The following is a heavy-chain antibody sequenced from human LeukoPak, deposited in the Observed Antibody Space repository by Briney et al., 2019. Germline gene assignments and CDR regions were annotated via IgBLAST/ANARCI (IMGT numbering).Heavy chain of an antibody. D-gene: IGHD1-26*01. CDR3: ARDSGSGNNDY. Sequence: ASVKVSCRASGYTFTSYAIHWVRQAPGQRLEWMGWISAGNGNTKYSQNFQGRVTFISNTSATTAFMELSSLRSEDAAVYYCARDSGSGNNDYWGQGTLVTVSS. CDR1: GYTFTSYA. CDR2: ISAGNGNT. V-gene: IGHV1-3*01. J-gene: IGHJ4*02.